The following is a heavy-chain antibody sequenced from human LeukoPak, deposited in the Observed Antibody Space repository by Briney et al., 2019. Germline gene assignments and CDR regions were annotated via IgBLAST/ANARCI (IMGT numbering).Heavy chain of an antibody. Sequence: GASVKVSCKASGGTFSSYAISWVRQAPGQGLEWMGGIIPIFGTANYAQKFQGRVTITTDESTGTAYMELSSLRSEDTAVYYCARVAIVATYFDYWGRGTLVTVSS. J-gene: IGHJ4*02. D-gene: IGHD5-12*01. V-gene: IGHV1-69*05. CDR2: IIPIFGTA. CDR3: ARVAIVATYFDY. CDR1: GGTFSSYA.